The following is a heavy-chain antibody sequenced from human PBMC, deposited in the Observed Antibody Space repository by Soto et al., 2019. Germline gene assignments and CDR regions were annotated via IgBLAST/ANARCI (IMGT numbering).Heavy chain of an antibody. CDR2: IKSKSDGGTA. V-gene: IGHV3-15*01. J-gene: IGHJ5*02. Sequence: PGGSLRLSCVASGFSFSDAWMNWVRQAPGKGPEWIGRIKSKSDGGTADYAAPLIGRSTISRDDSKSTLYLQMSSLTIEDTGVYYCSAGHRWGQGTLVTVSS. CDR1: GFSFSDAW. CDR3: SAGHR.